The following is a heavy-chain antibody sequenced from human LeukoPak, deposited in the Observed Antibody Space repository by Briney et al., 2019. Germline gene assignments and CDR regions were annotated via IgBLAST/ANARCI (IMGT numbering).Heavy chain of an antibody. D-gene: IGHD3-22*01. Sequence: GGPLRLSCAASGFTFSSYSMNWVRQAPGKGLEWVSSISSSSSYIYYADSVKGRFTISRDNAKNSLYLQMNSLRAEDTAVYYCATGLNYYDTIGSGWFDPWGQGTLVTVSS. J-gene: IGHJ5*02. CDR2: ISSSSSYI. CDR3: ATGLNYYDTIGSGWFDP. V-gene: IGHV3-21*01. CDR1: GFTFSSYS.